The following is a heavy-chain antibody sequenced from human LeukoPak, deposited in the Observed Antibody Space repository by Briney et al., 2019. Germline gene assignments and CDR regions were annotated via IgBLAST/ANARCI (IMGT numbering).Heavy chain of an antibody. CDR3: ATRAHPGYSGYDFDY. J-gene: IGHJ4*02. CDR1: GGTFSSYA. V-gene: IGHV1-69*13. D-gene: IGHD5-12*01. CDR2: IIPIFGTA. Sequence: SVKVSCKASGGTFSSYAISWVRQAPGQGLEWMGGIIPIFGTANYAQKFQGRVTITADESTSTAYMELSSLRSEDTAVYYCATRAHPGYSGYDFDYWGQGTLVTVSS.